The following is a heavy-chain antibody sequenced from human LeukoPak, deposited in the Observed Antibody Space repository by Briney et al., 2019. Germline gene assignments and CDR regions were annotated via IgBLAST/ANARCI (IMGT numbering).Heavy chain of an antibody. CDR2: ISYDGSIK. D-gene: IGHD3-10*01. J-gene: IGHJ4*02. Sequence: PGRSLRLSCAASGFTFSNYAMHWIRQAPGEGLEWVAVISYDGSIKYYADSLKGRFTISRDNSKNTLYLQMNSLRAEDTAVYYCARTLALYGSGSFFDFWGQGTLVTVSS. V-gene: IGHV3-30-3*01. CDR3: ARTLALYGSGSFFDF. CDR1: GFTFSNYA.